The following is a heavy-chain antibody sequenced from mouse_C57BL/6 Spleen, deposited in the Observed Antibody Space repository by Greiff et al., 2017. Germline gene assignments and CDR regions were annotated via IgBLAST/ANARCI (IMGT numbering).Heavy chain of an antibody. J-gene: IGHJ1*03. D-gene: IGHD2-12*01. CDR3: ASAYYSWYFDV. CDR2: IYPRSGNT. CDR1: GYTFTSYG. Sequence: VQLVESGAELARPGASVKLSCKASGYTFTSYGISWVKQRTGQGLEWIGEIYPRSGNTYYNEKFKGKATLTADKSSSTAYMELRSLTSEDSAVYFCASAYYSWYFDVWGTGTTVTVSS. V-gene: IGHV1-81*01.